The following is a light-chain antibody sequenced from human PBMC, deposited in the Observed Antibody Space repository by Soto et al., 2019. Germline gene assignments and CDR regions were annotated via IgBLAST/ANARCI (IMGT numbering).Light chain of an antibody. CDR3: QQYNNWPRT. J-gene: IGKJ1*01. Sequence: ETLMTQSPATLFVSPGERATLSCRAGQSVSSNLAWYQQKPGQAPRLLIYGASTRATGIPARFSGSGSGTEFTLTISSLQSEDFAVYYCQQYNNWPRTFGQGTKVEI. CDR2: GAS. CDR1: QSVSSN. V-gene: IGKV3-15*01.